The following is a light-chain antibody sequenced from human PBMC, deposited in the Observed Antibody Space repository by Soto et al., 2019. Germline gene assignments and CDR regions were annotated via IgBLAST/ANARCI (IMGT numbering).Light chain of an antibody. V-gene: IGKV3-15*01. CDR2: DAS. CDR3: QQYSNWPPPYT. Sequence: EIVMTQSPATLSVSPGETATLSCRASQSVSSYLAWYQQKPGQAPRLLIYDASTRATGIPAKFSGSGSGTDFTLTISSLQPEDFAIYYCQQYSNWPPPYTFGQGTKVDIK. J-gene: IGKJ2*01. CDR1: QSVSSY.